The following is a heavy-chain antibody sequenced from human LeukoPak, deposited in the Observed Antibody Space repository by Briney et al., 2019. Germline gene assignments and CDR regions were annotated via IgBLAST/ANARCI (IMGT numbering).Heavy chain of an antibody. V-gene: IGHV3-15*01. CDR2: IKSKTDGETT. Sequence: NPGGSLRFSCAASGFTFNYAWMNWVRQAPGKGLEWVGRIKSKTDGETTDYAAPVKGRFTISRDDSKNTLYLQMNSLKTEDTALYYCTTAPSGYAYMNGWHLDYWGQGALVTVSS. CDR3: TTAPSGYAYMNGWHLDY. CDR1: GFTFNYAW. D-gene: IGHD5-18*01. J-gene: IGHJ4*02.